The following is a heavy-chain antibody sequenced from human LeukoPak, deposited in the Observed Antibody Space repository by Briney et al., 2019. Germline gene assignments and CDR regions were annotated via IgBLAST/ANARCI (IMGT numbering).Heavy chain of an antibody. CDR2: INPNSGGT. CDR1: GYTFTGYY. Sequence: GASVKVSCKASGYTFTGYYMHWVRQAPGQGLEWMGWINPNSGGTNYAQKFQGRVTMTRDTSISAAYMELSRLRSDDTAVYYCARDFAGYYDSSGDLTGFDPWGQGTLVTVSS. CDR3: ARDFAGYYDSSGDLTGFDP. D-gene: IGHD3-22*01. V-gene: IGHV1-2*02. J-gene: IGHJ5*02.